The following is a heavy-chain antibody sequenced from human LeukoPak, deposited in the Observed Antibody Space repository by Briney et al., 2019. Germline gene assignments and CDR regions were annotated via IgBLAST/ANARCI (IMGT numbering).Heavy chain of an antibody. V-gene: IGHV3-33*01. J-gene: IGHJ6*02. CDR1: GFTFSSYG. Sequence: GGSLRLSCAASGFTFSSYGMHWVRQAPGKGLEWVAVIWYDGSNKYYADSVKGRFTISRDNSKNTLYLQMNSLRSEDTAVYYCASVWSGYYTDLDYYGMDVWGQGTTVTVSS. CDR2: IWYDGSNK. D-gene: IGHD3-3*01. CDR3: ASVWSGYYTDLDYYGMDV.